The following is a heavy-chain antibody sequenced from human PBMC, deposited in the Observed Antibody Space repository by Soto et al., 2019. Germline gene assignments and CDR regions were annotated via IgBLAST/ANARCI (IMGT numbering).Heavy chain of an antibody. Sequence: SVKVSCKASGGTFSSYTISWVRQAPGQGLEWMGRIIPILGIANYAQKFQGKVTMTTDTSTSTAYMELRSLRSDDTAVYYCAKADSNYAGRFSYYYMDVWGNGTLVTVSS. V-gene: IGHV1-69*02. D-gene: IGHD4-4*01. CDR1: GGTFSSYT. J-gene: IGHJ6*03. CDR3: AKADSNYAGRFSYYYMDV. CDR2: IIPILGIA.